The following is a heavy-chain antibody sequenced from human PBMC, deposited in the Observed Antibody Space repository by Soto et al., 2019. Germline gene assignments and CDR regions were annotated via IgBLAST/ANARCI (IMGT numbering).Heavy chain of an antibody. CDR1: GYTFTNYS. J-gene: IGHJ6*02. V-gene: IGHV1-18*01. CDR2: ISTYTGNT. D-gene: IGHD3-10*01. Sequence: ASLEVSCKASGYTFTNYSINWVRQAPGQGLEWMGWISTYTGNTNYAQKLQGRVTMTTDTSTSTAYMELRSLRSDDTAVYYCARGYYYGSGRPTPGGMDVWGQGTTVTVSS. CDR3: ARGYYYGSGRPTPGGMDV.